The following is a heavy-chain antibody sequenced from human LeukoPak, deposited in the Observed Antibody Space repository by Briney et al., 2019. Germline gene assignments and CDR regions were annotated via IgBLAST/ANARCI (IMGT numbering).Heavy chain of an antibody. Sequence: PGGSLRLSCAASGFTFSNAWMSWVRQAPGKGLEWVGRIKSKTDGGTTDYAAPVKGRFTISRDDSKNTLYLQMNSLRAEDTAVYYCAKDPHSIAVAGTPFDYWGQGTLVTVSS. CDR2: IKSKTDGGTT. V-gene: IGHV3-15*01. J-gene: IGHJ4*02. D-gene: IGHD6-19*01. CDR3: AKDPHSIAVAGTPFDY. CDR1: GFTFSNAW.